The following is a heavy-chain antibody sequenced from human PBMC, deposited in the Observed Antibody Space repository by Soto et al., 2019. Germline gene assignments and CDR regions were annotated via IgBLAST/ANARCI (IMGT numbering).Heavy chain of an antibody. CDR3: ARDRHSSSSGYFEY. V-gene: IGHV3-33*01. Sequence: VAVIWYDGNGKYYADFVKGRFTISRDNAKNTVSLQMNSLRAEDTAVYYCARDRHSSSSGYFEYWGQGTLVTVSS. CDR2: IWYDGNGK. D-gene: IGHD6-6*01. J-gene: IGHJ4*02.